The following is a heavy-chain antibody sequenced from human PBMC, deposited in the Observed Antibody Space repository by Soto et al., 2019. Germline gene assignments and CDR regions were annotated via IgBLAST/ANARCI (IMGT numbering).Heavy chain of an antibody. V-gene: IGHV3-23*01. Sequence: EIQLLESGGGLVQPGGSLRLSCVASGFTVGSYAMSWVRQASGKGLEWVSLVTYSGRNTYYAGFGTGRFTISRDNSRNTLYLQMSSLRVEDTAVYYCATPSLSTGGYSSFDSWGRGTLVTVSS. D-gene: IGHD1-26*01. CDR2: VTYSGRNT. J-gene: IGHJ4*02. CDR3: ATPSLSTGGYSSFDS. CDR1: GFTVGSYA.